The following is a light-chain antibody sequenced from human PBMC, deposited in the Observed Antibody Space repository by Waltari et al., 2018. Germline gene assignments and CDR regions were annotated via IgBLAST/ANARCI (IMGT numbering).Light chain of an antibody. Sequence: QSVLTQPPSASGTPGQTVTISCSGTSSNIGANFVFWYQQVPGSAPRLIIYNNDRRPSGVPDRFSGSKSGTSGSLVISGIRAEDEADYICASWDDSMSVAFGGGTKLTVL. V-gene: IGLV1-47*01. CDR2: NND. J-gene: IGLJ2*01. CDR1: SSNIGANF. CDR3: ASWDDSMSVA.